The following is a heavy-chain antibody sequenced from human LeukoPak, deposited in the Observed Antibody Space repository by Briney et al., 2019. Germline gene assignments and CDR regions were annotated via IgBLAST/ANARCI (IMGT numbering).Heavy chain of an antibody. CDR1: GFTFSSYS. CDR3: AREEVENYYGSGSYPYYYYYMDV. J-gene: IGHJ6*03. CDR2: ISSSSSYI. V-gene: IGHV3-21*01. Sequence: PGGSLRLSCAASGFTFSSYSMNWVRQAPGKGLEWVSSISSSSSYIYYADSVKGRFTISRDNAKNTLYLQMNSLRAEDTAVYYCAREEVENYYGSGSYPYYYYYMDVRDKGTTVTVSS. D-gene: IGHD3-10*01.